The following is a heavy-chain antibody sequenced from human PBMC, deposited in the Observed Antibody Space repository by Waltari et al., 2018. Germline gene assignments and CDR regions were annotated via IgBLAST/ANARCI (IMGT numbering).Heavy chain of an antibody. CDR2: ISGSGSSI. CDR3: AKGGNGGATGYYWYYGLDV. V-gene: IGHV3-23*01. CDR1: GFTVNNYA. J-gene: IGHJ6*02. D-gene: IGHD2-21*01. Sequence: EEQLLESGGGLVQPGQSLRLSCAAFGFTVNNYAMSWVRQAPGKGVEWVSVISGSGSSIYYGDSVKGRFTISRDSSKSTLYLQMNNLRAEDTAVYFCAKGGNGGATGYYWYYGLDVWGQGTTVTVSS.